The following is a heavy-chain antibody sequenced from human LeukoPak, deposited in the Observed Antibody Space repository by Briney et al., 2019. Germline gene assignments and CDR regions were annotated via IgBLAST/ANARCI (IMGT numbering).Heavy chain of an antibody. CDR1: GFTFSNCW. CDR3: ASDPHWDFDY. V-gene: IGHV3-21*01. D-gene: IGHD7-27*01. CDR2: ISSSSSYI. Sequence: GGSLRLSCAASGFTFSNCWMHWVRQAPGKGLEWVSSISSSSSYIYYADSVKGRFTISRDNAKNSLYLQMNSLRAEDTAVYYCASDPHWDFDYWGQGTLVTVSS. J-gene: IGHJ4*02.